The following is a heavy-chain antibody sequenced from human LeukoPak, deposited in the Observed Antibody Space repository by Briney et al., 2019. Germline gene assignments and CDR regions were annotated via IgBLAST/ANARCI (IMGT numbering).Heavy chain of an antibody. V-gene: IGHV4-39*07. J-gene: IGHJ3*01. D-gene: IGHD3-10*01. CDR1: GVSISSGSNY. CDR3: TRSDGYGLVGI. Sequence: PSETLSLACSVSGVSISSGSNYWGWIRQPPGKTLEWIGSIYSSGSTYYNSSLKSRVIILIDTSKNQFSLTLSSVTAADTAVYYCTRSDGYGLVGIWGQGTMVTVSS. CDR2: IYSSGST.